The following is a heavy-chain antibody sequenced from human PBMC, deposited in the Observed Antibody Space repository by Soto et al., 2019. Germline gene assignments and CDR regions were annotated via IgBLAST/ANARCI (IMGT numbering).Heavy chain of an antibody. Sequence: ASVKVSCKASGYTFTGYGISWLRQAPGQGLEWMGWISGYNGNTNYAQKFQGSVTMTTDTSTSTAYMELRSLRSDDTAVYYCARDHTYYDSRGLFDYWGQGXLVTVSS. V-gene: IGHV1-18*04. CDR2: ISGYNGNT. D-gene: IGHD3-22*01. CDR3: ARDHTYYDSRGLFDY. J-gene: IGHJ4*02. CDR1: GYTFTGYG.